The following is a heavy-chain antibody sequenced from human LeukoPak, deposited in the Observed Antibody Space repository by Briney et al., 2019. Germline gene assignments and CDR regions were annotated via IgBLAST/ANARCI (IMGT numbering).Heavy chain of an antibody. Sequence: ASVKVSCKTSGYTFTSYSISWVRQAPRQGPEWMGWISGYNGNTHSAQKFQGRVTMTTDTSTSTAYLELRSLKSDDTAMYYCARSSGGATYHPPEFFLHWGQGTLITVSS. CDR3: ARSSGGATYHPPEFFLH. J-gene: IGHJ1*01. D-gene: IGHD3-10*01. CDR1: GYTFTSYS. CDR2: ISGYNGNT. V-gene: IGHV1-18*04.